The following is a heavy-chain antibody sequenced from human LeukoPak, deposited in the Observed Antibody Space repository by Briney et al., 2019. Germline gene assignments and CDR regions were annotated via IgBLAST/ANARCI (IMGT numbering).Heavy chain of an antibody. J-gene: IGHJ6*03. Sequence: GGSLRLSCEASGFTFSSISMNWVRQAPGKGLEWVSSISPDGGTTYHADSVKGRFSTSRDNSKNTLYLQMNSLRGEDTAVYYCARGQLLLEGYFYYMDVWGKGTTVTVSS. CDR3: ARGQLLLEGYFYYMDV. CDR1: GFTFSSIS. D-gene: IGHD2-2*01. CDR2: ISPDGGTT. V-gene: IGHV3-21*01.